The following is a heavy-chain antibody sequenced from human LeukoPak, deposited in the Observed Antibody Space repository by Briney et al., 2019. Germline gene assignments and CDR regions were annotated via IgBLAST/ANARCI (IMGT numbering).Heavy chain of an antibody. D-gene: IGHD1-26*01. V-gene: IGHV3-23*01. Sequence: PGGSLRLSCVVSGFTFSSYAMSWVRQAPGKGLEWVSAISGSGDSTYYADSVKGRFTISRDNSKSTLYLQMNSLRAEDTAVYYCASQRSYSGSYVTFDFWGQGTLVTVSS. CDR2: ISGSGDST. CDR1: GFTFSSYA. CDR3: ASQRSYSGSYVTFDF. J-gene: IGHJ4*02.